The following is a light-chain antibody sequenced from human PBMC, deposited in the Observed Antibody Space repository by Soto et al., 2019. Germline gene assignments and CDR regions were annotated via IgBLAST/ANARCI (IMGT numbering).Light chain of an antibody. CDR3: GSYAGSNNFV. CDR2: DVT. J-gene: IGLJ2*01. CDR1: SSDVGRYNF. V-gene: IGLV2-11*01. Sequence: QSALTQPGSVSGSPGQSVTISCTGTSSDVGRYNFVSWYQLHPGKAPILMIYDVTERPSGVPDRFAASKSCNTASLTISGLQSDDEADYYCGSYAGSNNFVFGGGTKLTVL.